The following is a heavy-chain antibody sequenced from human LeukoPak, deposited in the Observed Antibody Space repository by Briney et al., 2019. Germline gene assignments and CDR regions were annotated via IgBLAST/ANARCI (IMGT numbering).Heavy chain of an antibody. CDR3: ARKYYYDSSGYQGGPLL. CDR2: INPNSGGT. CDR1: GYTFTDYY. Sequence: ASVKVSCKASGYTFTDYYMHWVRQAPGQGLEWMGWINPNSGGTNYSQKFQGRLTMTRDTSISTANMELSRLRSDDTAVYYCARKYYYDSSGYQGGPLLWGQGTLVTVSS. J-gene: IGHJ4*02. D-gene: IGHD3-22*01. V-gene: IGHV1-2*02.